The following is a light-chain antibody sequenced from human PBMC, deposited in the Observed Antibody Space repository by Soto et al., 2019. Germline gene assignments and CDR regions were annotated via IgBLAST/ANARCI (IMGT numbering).Light chain of an antibody. J-gene: IGLJ1*01. CDR1: SSDIGSYNY. Sequence: QSVLTQPAPVSGSPGQSITISCTGTSSDIGSYNYVSWYQQHPGKAPKLIIYDVTNRPAGISSRFSASKSGDTASLTISVLQADDEADYFCSSYKSTSTPDGFGTGTKVTVL. CDR2: DVT. CDR3: SSYKSTSTPDG. V-gene: IGLV2-14*03.